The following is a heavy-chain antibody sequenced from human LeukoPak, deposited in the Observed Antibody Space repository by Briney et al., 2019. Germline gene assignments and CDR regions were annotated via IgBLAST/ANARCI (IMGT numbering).Heavy chain of an antibody. CDR2: IFSSGST. Sequence: KPSETLSLTCTVSGASISNYYWSWIRQPPGKALEWIGYIFSSGSTNYNPSLKSRVAMSVDTSKNQFSLKLSSVTAADTAVYYCVRAESFFDSWGQGTLVTVSS. V-gene: IGHV4-59*01. CDR3: VRAESFFDS. CDR1: GASISNYY. D-gene: IGHD3-16*02. J-gene: IGHJ4*02.